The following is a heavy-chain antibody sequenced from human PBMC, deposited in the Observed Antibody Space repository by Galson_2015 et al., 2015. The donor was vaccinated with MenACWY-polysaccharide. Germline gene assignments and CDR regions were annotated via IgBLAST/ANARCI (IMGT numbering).Heavy chain of an antibody. Sequence: LRLSCAASGFTFSGHWMSWVRQAPGKGLEWVANINKDGREKNYVDSVKGRFTISRDNAKNSLYLQMNSLRAEDTAVYYCTRRLVRGVIIRDFDSWGQGTLVTVSS. CDR1: GFTFSGHW. V-gene: IGHV3-7*01. CDR3: TRRLVRGVIIRDFDS. J-gene: IGHJ4*02. CDR2: INKDGREK. D-gene: IGHD3-10*01.